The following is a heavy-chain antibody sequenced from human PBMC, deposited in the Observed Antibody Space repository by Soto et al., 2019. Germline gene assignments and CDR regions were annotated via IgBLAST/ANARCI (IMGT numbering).Heavy chain of an antibody. J-gene: IGHJ5*02. CDR3: ARVRGYDSSCIDP. CDR1: GGSVSSYY. D-gene: IGHD3-22*01. V-gene: IGHV4-59*02. Sequence: SETLSVTCTVSGGSVSSYYWRWIRQPPGKGLEWIGYFYYSGSTNYNPSLKSRVTISVDTSKNQFSLKLSSVTAADTAVYYCARVRGYDSSCIDPWGQGTLVTVSS. CDR2: FYYSGST.